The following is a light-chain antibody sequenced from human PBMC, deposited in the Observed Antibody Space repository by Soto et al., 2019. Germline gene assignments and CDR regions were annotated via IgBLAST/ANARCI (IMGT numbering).Light chain of an antibody. CDR1: SSNIGAGYD. CDR2: GNT. Sequence: QSVLTQPPSVSGAPGQRVTISCTGGSSNIGAGYDVHWYQQLPGTAPKLLIYGNTDRPSGVPDRFSGSKSGTSASLAITGLQPEDEADYYCQSYAISLRGYVFGDGTKVTV. V-gene: IGLV1-40*01. J-gene: IGLJ1*01. CDR3: QSYAISLRGYV.